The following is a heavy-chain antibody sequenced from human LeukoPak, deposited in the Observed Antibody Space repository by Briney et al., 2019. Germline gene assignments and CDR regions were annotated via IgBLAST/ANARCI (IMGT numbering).Heavy chain of an antibody. J-gene: IGHJ4*02. Sequence: GGSLRLSCAASGFTFSSYWMSWVRQAPGKGLEWVANIKQDGSDKYYVDSVKGRFTISRDNAKNSLYLQMNSLRAEDTAVYYCVSCGTTTCIIRFDHWGQGTLVTVSS. CDR3: VSCGTTTCIIRFDH. CDR2: IKQDGSDK. V-gene: IGHV3-7*01. CDR1: GFTFSSYW. D-gene: IGHD2-2*01.